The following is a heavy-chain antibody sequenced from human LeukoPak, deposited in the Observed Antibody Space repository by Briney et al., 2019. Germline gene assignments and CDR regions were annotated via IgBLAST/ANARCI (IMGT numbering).Heavy chain of an antibody. CDR2: IRRKAHGGTT. J-gene: IGHJ4*02. Sequence: GGSLRLSCTTSGFTFGDYAMSWVRQAPGKGLEWVCFIRRKAHGGTTEYAASVKGRFSSSRDDSKSIAYLQMNSLKTEDTAVYFCTRVTYYYDNSGYFHFDSWGQGSLVTVSS. D-gene: IGHD3-22*01. V-gene: IGHV3-49*04. CDR3: TRVTYYYDNSGYFHFDS. CDR1: GFTFGDYA.